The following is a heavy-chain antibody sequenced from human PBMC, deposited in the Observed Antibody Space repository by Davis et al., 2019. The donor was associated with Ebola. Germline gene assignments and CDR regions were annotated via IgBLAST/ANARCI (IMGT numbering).Heavy chain of an antibody. V-gene: IGHV3-11*04. CDR2: ISGGGRII. CDR3: ARDSREMITFGGVEN. D-gene: IGHD3-16*01. CDR1: GFTFSDYY. Sequence: GESLKISCAASGFTFSDYYMSWIRQAPGKGLEWVSYISGGGRIIYYADSVKGRFTMSRDNAKNSLYLQMNSLRAEDTAVYYCARDSREMITFGGVENWGQGTLVTVSS. J-gene: IGHJ4*02.